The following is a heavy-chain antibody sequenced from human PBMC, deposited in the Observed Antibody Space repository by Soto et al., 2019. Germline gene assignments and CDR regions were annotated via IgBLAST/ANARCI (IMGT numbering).Heavy chain of an antibody. CDR2: ISYDAGNK. V-gene: IGHV3-30-3*01. CDR3: ARGERITILRETYYYYAMDV. D-gene: IGHD3-3*01. Sequence: QVQLVESGGGVVQPGRSLRLSCAASGFTFRNFAMHWVRQAPGKGLEWVAVISYDAGNKYFADSVKGRFTISRDNSKNTLYLQINSLRAEDTAVYYCARGERITILRETYYYYAMDVWGQGTTVTVSS. CDR1: GFTFRNFA. J-gene: IGHJ6*02.